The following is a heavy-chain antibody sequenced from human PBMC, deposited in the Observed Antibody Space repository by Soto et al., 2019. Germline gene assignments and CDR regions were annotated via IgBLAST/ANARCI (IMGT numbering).Heavy chain of an antibody. CDR2: IIPIFGTA. Sequence: QVQLVQSGAEVKKPGSSVKVSCKASGGTFSSYAISWVRHAPGPGLEWMGGIIPIFGTANYAQKFQGRVTITADKSTSTAYMELSSLRCEDTDVYYCATWPDGSYFDYWGQGTLVTVSS. V-gene: IGHV1-69*06. CDR3: ATWPDGSYFDY. CDR1: GGTFSSYA. D-gene: IGHD3-22*01. J-gene: IGHJ4*02.